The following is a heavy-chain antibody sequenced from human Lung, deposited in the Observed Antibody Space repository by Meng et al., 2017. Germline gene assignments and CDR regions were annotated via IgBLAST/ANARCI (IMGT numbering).Heavy chain of an antibody. CDR1: GYTFTSYD. V-gene: IGHV1-8*01. CDR3: ARAIFALANSDY. D-gene: IGHD3-3*01. J-gene: IGHJ4*02. CDR2: MNPNRGNT. Sequence: QVQLVQSGAEVKKPGASVKVSCKASGYTFTSYDINWVRQATGQGLEWMGWMNPNRGNTSYAQKFQGRVTMTMNTSISTAYMELSSLRSEDTAVYYCARAIFALANSDYWGQGTLVTVSS.